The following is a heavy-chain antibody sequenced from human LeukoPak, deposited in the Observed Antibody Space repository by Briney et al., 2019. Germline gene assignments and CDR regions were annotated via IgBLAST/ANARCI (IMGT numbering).Heavy chain of an antibody. J-gene: IGHJ5*02. CDR3: ARVRTTNWFDP. Sequence: SETLSLTCTVSGGSISSYYWSWIRQPPGKGLEWIGYIYYSGSTNYNPSLKRRVTISVDPSKNPFSLQLSSVTAADPALYYCARVRTTNWFDPWGQGTLVTASS. D-gene: IGHD4-17*01. CDR1: GGSISSYY. V-gene: IGHV4-59*01. CDR2: IYYSGST.